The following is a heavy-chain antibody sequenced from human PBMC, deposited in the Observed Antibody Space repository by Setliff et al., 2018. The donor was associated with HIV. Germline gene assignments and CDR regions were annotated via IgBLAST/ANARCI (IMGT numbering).Heavy chain of an antibody. V-gene: IGHV4-59*03. CDR2: ISPTGNT. J-gene: IGHJ4*02. CDR3: AKSSPSIGYISDH. Sequence: SETLSLTCIVSGASISSDTWSWIRQPPGKGLQWIGFISPTGNTNYNPSLKSRVTISTDTSKNQFSLNVRSVTAADTAVYFCAKSSPSIGYISDHWGQGTLVTVSS. CDR1: GASISSDT. D-gene: IGHD5-12*01.